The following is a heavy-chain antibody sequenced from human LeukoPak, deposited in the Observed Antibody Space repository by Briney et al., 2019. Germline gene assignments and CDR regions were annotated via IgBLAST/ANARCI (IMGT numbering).Heavy chain of an antibody. CDR2: ISGYNGDT. Sequence: GASVTVSCKASGYTFTSYGISWVRQAPGQGLEWMGWISGYNGDTNYAQNLQGRVTMTTDTSTSTTYMELGSLRSDDTAVYYCARDLGKQQLGFDYWGQGTLVTVSS. CDR3: ARDLGKQQLGFDY. V-gene: IGHV1-18*01. CDR1: GYTFTSYG. D-gene: IGHD6-13*01. J-gene: IGHJ4*02.